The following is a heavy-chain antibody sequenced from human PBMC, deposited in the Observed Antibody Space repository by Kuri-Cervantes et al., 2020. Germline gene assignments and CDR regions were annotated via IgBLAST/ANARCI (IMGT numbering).Heavy chain of an antibody. D-gene: IGHD6-13*01. CDR2: MNPNSGNT. CDR1: GYTFTSYD. V-gene: IGHV1-8*01. Sequence: ASVKVSCKASGYTFTSYDINWVRQATGQGLEWMGWMNPNSGNTGYAQKFQGRVTMTRNTSISTAYMELRSLRSDDTAVYYCARDASSSWSIYYYYYMDVWGKGTTVTV. CDR3: ARDASSSWSIYYYYYMDV. J-gene: IGHJ6*03.